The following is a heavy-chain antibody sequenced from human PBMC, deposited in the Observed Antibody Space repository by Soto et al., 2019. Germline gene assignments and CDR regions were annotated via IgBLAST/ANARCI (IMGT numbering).Heavy chain of an antibody. V-gene: IGHV4-30-4*01. CDR1: SGSISSGDYY. D-gene: IGHD2-15*01. CDR3: AAFVGAYWYFDL. CDR2: IYNSGST. J-gene: IGHJ2*01. Sequence: SETLSLTCTVSSGSISSGDYYWSWIRQPPGKGLEWIGYIYNSGSTYYNPSLKSRVTISVDTSKNQFSLKLSSVTAADTAVYYCAAFVGAYWYFDLWGRGTLVTVSS.